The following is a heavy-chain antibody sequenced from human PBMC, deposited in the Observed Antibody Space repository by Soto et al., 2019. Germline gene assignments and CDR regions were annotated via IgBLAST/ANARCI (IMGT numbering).Heavy chain of an antibody. CDR2: ISYDGSNK. J-gene: IGHJ4*02. CDR3: AKVYDFWSGYPTFDY. D-gene: IGHD3-3*01. Sequence: QVQLVESGGGVVQPGRSLRLSCAASGFTFSSYGMHWVRQAPGKGLEWVAVISYDGSNKYYADSVKGRFTISRDNSKNTLYLQMNSLRAEDTAVYYCAKVYDFWSGYPTFDYWGQGTLVTVSS. CDR1: GFTFSSYG. V-gene: IGHV3-30*18.